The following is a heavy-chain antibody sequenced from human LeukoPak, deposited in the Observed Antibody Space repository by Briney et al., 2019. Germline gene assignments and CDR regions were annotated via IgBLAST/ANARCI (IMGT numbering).Heavy chain of an antibody. CDR2: ISSSSSTI. J-gene: IGHJ4*02. CDR3: AREEYYDSSGFDY. D-gene: IGHD3-22*01. Sequence: GGSLRLSCAASGFTFSSYSMNWVRQAPGKGLEWVSYISSSSSTIYYADSVKGRFTISRDNAKNSLYLQMNSLRAEDTAVYYCAREEYYDSSGFDYWGQGTLVTVSS. V-gene: IGHV3-48*01. CDR1: GFTFSSYS.